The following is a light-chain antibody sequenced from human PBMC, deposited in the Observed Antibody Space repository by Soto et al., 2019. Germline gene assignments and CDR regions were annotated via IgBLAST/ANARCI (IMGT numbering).Light chain of an antibody. CDR3: SSYAGSNNYV. V-gene: IGLV2-8*01. CDR1: GSDVGGYNY. Sequence: QSALTQPPSASGSPGQSVTISYTGTGSDVGGYNYVSWYQQHPGKAPKLMIYEVSKRPSGVPDRFSGSTPGNTASLTVSGLQAEDEADYYCSSYAGSNNYVFGTGTKVTVL. CDR2: EVS. J-gene: IGLJ1*01.